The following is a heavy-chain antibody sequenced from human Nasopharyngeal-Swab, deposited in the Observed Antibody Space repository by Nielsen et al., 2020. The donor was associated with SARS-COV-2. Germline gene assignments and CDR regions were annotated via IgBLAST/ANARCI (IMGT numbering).Heavy chain of an antibody. CDR1: GFIFSDSA. CDR3: TRCGGSCYTGKDY. Sequence: ETLSLTCAASGFIFSDSAIHWVRQASGNGLEWVGRIRSKGNIYATEYAASVEGRFTIPRDDSKNTAYLQMNSLITEDTAVYYCTRCGGSCYTGKDYWGQGTLVTVSS. D-gene: IGHD2-15*01. V-gene: IGHV3-73*01. J-gene: IGHJ4*02. CDR2: IRSKGNIYAT.